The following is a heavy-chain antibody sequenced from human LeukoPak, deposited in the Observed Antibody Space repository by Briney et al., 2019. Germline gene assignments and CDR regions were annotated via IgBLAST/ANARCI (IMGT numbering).Heavy chain of an antibody. CDR2: IYHSGST. V-gene: IGHV4-4*02. CDR3: ARVGSDWNDVRYNWFDP. Sequence: SETLSLTCAVSGGSISSSKWWSWVRQPPGKGLEWIGEIYHSGSTNYNPSLKSRVTISVDRSKNQFSLKLSSVTAADTAVYYCARVGSDWNDVRYNWFDPWGQGTLVTVSS. J-gene: IGHJ5*02. D-gene: IGHD1-1*01. CDR1: GGSISSSKW.